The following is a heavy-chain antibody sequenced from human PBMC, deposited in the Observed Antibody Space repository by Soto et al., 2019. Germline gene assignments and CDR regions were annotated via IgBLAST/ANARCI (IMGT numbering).Heavy chain of an antibody. Sequence: GGSLRLSCAASGFSFSTFAIHWVRQAPGKGLEWVAVISYDGMNKYYADSVKGRFSVSRDNSENTLFLQMNSLRAEDTAVYYCAKDSPYSASYKEDGFDIWGQGSLVTVSS. CDR2: ISYDGMNK. CDR1: GFSFSTFA. CDR3: AKDSPYSASYKEDGFDI. D-gene: IGHD1-26*01. J-gene: IGHJ3*02. V-gene: IGHV3-30*18.